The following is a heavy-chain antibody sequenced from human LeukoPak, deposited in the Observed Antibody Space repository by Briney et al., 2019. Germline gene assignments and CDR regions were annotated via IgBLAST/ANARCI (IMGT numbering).Heavy chain of an antibody. V-gene: IGHV1-2*06. CDR3: ARRDVTGDLHFDY. CDR1: GYTFTGYY. Sequence: ASVKVSCKASGYTFTGYYMHWVRQAPGQGLEWMGRINPNSGGTNYAQKFQGRVTMTRDTSISTAYMELSRLRSDDTAVYHCARRDVTGDLHFDYWGQGTLVTVSS. CDR2: INPNSGGT. J-gene: IGHJ4*02. D-gene: IGHD7-27*01.